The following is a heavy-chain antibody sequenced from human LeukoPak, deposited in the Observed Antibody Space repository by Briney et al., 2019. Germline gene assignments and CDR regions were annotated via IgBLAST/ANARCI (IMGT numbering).Heavy chain of an antibody. CDR2: ISSSSSYI. V-gene: IGHV3-21*01. D-gene: IGHD3-22*01. J-gene: IGHJ3*02. CDR3: ARDTSSNYYDSSGYPDAFDI. Sequence: GGSLRLSCAASGFTFSSYSMNWVRQAPGKGLEWVSSISSSSSYIYYADSVKGRFTISRDNAKNSLYLQMNSLRAEDTAVYYCARDTSSNYYDSSGYPDAFDIWGQGTMVTVSS. CDR1: GFTFSSYS.